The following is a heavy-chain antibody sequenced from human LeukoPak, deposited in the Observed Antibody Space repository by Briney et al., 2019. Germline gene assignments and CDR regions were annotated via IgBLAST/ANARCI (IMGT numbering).Heavy chain of an antibody. D-gene: IGHD3-22*01. J-gene: IGHJ4*02. CDR3: ARGPSQWDYYDSTGSYGH. Sequence: ASVKVSCKASGYTFTGYYMHWVRQAPGQGLEWMGRINPNSGGTNYAQKFQGRVTMTRDTSISTAYMELSRLRSDDTAVYYCARGPSQWDYYDSTGSYGHWGQGTLVTVSS. V-gene: IGHV1-2*06. CDR2: INPNSGGT. CDR1: GYTFTGYY.